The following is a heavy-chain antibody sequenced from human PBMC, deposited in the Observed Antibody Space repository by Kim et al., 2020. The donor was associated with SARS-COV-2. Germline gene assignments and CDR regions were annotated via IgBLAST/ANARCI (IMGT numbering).Heavy chain of an antibody. Sequence: GESLKISCKGSGYSFTSYWIGWVRQMPGKGLEWMGIIYPGDSDTRYSPSFQGQVTIAADKSISTAYLQWSSLKASDTAMYYCARAIPGFGGAAAQWNWFDPWGQGTLVTVSS. CDR2: IYPGDSDT. J-gene: IGHJ5*02. CDR3: ARAIPGFGGAAAQWNWFDP. CDR1: GYSFTSYW. V-gene: IGHV5-51*01. D-gene: IGHD3-16*01.